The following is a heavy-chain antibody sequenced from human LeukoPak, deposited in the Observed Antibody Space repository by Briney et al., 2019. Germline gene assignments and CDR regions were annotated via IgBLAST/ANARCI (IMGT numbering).Heavy chain of an antibody. CDR2: INYSGST. V-gene: IGHV4-34*01. J-gene: IGHJ4*02. CDR1: GGSFSGYY. Sequence: KPSETLSLTCAVYGGSFSGYYWSWIRQPPGKGLEWIGEINYSGSTNYNPPLKSRVTISVDTSKNQFSLKLSPVTAADTAVYYCARGVMATNGGFDYWGQGTLVTVSS. CDR3: ARGVMATNGGFDY. D-gene: IGHD5-24*01.